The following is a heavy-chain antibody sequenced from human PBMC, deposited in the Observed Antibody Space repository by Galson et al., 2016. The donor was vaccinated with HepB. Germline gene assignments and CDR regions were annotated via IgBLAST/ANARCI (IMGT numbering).Heavy chain of an antibody. Sequence: SVKVSCKASGYTFTSYYMHWVRQAPGQGLEWMGIINPSGGSTSYAQKFQGRVTMTRDTSTSTVYMELSSLRSEDTAVYYCARNAMYCSSTSCSTYYFAYWGQGTLVTVSS. D-gene: IGHD2-2*01. V-gene: IGHV1-46*01. CDR2: INPSGGST. CDR1: GYTFTSYY. J-gene: IGHJ4*02. CDR3: ARNAMYCSSTSCSTYYFAY.